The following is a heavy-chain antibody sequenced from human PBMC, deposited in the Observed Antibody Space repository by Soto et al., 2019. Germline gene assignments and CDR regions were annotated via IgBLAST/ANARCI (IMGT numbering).Heavy chain of an antibody. CDR3: ATVPKKGGYFGY. Sequence: GASVKVSCKVSGYTLTELSMHWVRQAPGKGLEWMGGFDPEDGETIYAQKFQGRVTMTEDTSTDTAYMELSSLRSEDTAVYYCATVPKKGGYFGYWGQGTLVTVSS. CDR1: GYTLTELS. CDR2: FDPEDGET. J-gene: IGHJ4*02. D-gene: IGHD3-22*01. V-gene: IGHV1-24*01.